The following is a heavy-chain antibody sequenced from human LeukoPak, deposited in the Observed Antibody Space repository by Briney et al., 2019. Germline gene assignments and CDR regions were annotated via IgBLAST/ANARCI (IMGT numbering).Heavy chain of an antibody. Sequence: GGSLRLSCAASGFTFSSYAMTWVRQATGKGLEWFSGISATGGNTYYADSVKGRFTISRDNSKNTLYLQMNSLRAEDTAVYHCAKDLGHCGGDCYSGSDYWGQGTLVTVSS. CDR3: AKDLGHCGGDCYSGSDY. D-gene: IGHD2-21*02. V-gene: IGHV3-23*01. CDR2: ISATGGNT. CDR1: GFTFSSYA. J-gene: IGHJ4*02.